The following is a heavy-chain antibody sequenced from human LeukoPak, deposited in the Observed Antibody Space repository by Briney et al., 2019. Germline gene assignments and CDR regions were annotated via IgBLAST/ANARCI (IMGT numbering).Heavy chain of an antibody. CDR3: TRDRSRAEDD. CDR2: INQGGSDK. Sequence: PGGSLRLSCAASGFTFSGHWMSWVGQAPGKGLEWVANINQGGSDKYYVDSVKGRSTISRDNANNLLYLQMNSLRGEDTAVYYCTRDRSRAEDDWGQGTLVTVSS. J-gene: IGHJ4*02. V-gene: IGHV3-7*01. CDR1: GFTFSGHW. D-gene: IGHD1-14*01.